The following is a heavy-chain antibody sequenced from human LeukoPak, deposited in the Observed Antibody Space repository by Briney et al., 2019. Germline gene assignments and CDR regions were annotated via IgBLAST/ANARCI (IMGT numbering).Heavy chain of an antibody. J-gene: IGHJ4*02. Sequence: GGSLRLSCAASGFTFSSYAMSWVRQAPGKGLEWVSAISGSGGSTYYADSVKGRFTISRDNSENTLYPQMNSLRAEDTAVYYCAKILVSVVVTANPPDYWGQGTLVTVSS. CDR2: ISGSGGST. D-gene: IGHD2-21*02. CDR3: AKILVSVVVTANPPDY. CDR1: GFTFSSYA. V-gene: IGHV3-23*01.